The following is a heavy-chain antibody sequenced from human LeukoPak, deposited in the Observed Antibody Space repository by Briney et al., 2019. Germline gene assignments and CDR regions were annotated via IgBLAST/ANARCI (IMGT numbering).Heavy chain of an antibody. CDR2: IYTSGNT. Sequence: PSETLSLTCTASGGSVSSYSWNWIRQPAGKGLEWIGRIYTSGNTNYSPSLKSRVTVSVDTSKNHFSLKLSSVTAADTAVYFCARVSTSGWSDYWGRGTLVTVSS. CDR1: GGSVSSYS. D-gene: IGHD6-19*01. CDR3: ARVSTSGWSDY. J-gene: IGHJ4*02. V-gene: IGHV4-4*07.